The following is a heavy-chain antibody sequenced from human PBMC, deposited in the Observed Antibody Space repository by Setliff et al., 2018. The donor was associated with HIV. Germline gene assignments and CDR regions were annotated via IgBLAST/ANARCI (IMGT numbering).Heavy chain of an antibody. CDR3: ARSSTAGFDF. D-gene: IGHD6-19*01. CDR1: GGSVMSSVYY. V-gene: IGHV4-39*07. J-gene: IGHJ4*02. CDR2: TSFSGT. Sequence: PSETLSLTCSVSGGSVMSSVYYWAWIRQPPGKGLEWIGSTSFSGTYLNPSLKSRVTISVDRSKDQFSLKMTSVTAADTAIYYCARSSTAGFDFWGQGTLVTVPQ.